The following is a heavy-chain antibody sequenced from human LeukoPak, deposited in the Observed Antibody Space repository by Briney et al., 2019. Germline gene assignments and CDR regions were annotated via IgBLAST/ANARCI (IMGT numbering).Heavy chain of an antibody. CDR3: ARGPYYFDS. J-gene: IGHJ4*02. CDR1: GGSISSSGYY. CDR2: IYYSGGN. Sequence: SETLSLTCTVSGGSISSSGYYWGWIRQPPGKGLEWIGSIYYSGGNYYNPSLNSRVTISVDTSKNQFSLRLSSVTAADTAVYYCARGPYYFDSWGPGTLITVSS. V-gene: IGHV4-39*07.